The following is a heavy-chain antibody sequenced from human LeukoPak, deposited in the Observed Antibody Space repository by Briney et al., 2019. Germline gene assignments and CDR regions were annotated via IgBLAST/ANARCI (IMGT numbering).Heavy chain of an antibody. J-gene: IGHJ4*02. V-gene: IGHV3-21*01. CDR3: ARGGGYSYGRNPANFDY. Sequence: GGSLRLSCAASKFTFSDYSMSWVRQAPGKGLEWVSSISSIRNYIYYADSVKGRFTVSRDNAKNSLYLQMNSLRAEDTAVYYCARGGGYSYGRNPANFDYWGQGTLVTVSS. D-gene: IGHD5-18*01. CDR1: KFTFSDYS. CDR2: ISSIRNYI.